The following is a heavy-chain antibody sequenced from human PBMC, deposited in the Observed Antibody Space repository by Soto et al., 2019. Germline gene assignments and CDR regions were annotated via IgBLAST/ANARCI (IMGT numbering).Heavy chain of an antibody. CDR3: ARWQRYGSGSYYSTDY. Sequence: LRLSCSTSGFTFSAFMMNCVRQAPGKGLKWGAYISNTGSTISYADSVKGRFTISSDNAKNSLYLQMSSLRDDDTAVYYCARWQRYGSGSYYSTDYWGQGTLVTVSS. J-gene: IGHJ4*02. CDR2: ISNTGSTI. V-gene: IGHV3-48*02. CDR1: GFTFSAFM. D-gene: IGHD3-10*01.